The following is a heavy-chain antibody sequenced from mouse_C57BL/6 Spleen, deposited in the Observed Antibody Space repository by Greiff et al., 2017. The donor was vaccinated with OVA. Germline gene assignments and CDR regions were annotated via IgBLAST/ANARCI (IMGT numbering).Heavy chain of an antibody. J-gene: IGHJ2*01. CDR3: ARLGTYYFDY. V-gene: IGHV1-64*01. D-gene: IGHD3-1*01. CDR2: IHPNSGST. Sequence: VQLQQPGAELVKPGASVKLSCKASGYTFTSYWMHWVKQRPGQGLEWIGMIHPNSGSTNYNEKFKSKATLTVDKASSTAYMQLSSLTSEDSAVYYCARLGTYYFDYWGQGTTLTVSS. CDR1: GYTFTSYW.